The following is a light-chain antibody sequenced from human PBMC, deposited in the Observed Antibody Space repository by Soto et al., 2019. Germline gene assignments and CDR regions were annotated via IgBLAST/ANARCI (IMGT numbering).Light chain of an antibody. CDR2: EVN. J-gene: IGLJ1*01. V-gene: IGLV2-14*01. CDR3: ASFRSGTILV. Sequence: QSALTQPASVSGSPGQSVTISCTGPRSDIGDSNFISWYQHSPGKAPRLLIYEVNNRPSGVSKRFSGSKVGNTASLTISGLLDDDEADYFCASFRSGTILVFGSGTKVTVL. CDR1: RSDIGDSNF.